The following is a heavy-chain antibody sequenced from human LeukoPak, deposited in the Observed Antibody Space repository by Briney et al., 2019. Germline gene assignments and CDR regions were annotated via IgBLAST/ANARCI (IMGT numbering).Heavy chain of an antibody. CDR1: GFTFLTYA. CDR2: ISSNGGST. D-gene: IGHD6-6*01. V-gene: IGHV3-64D*09. Sequence: PGGSLRLSCSASGFTFLTYAMHWVRQAPGKGLEYVSAISSNGGSTYYADSVKGRFTISRDNSKNMLFLQMSSLILEDTALYYCVKDMAARPHYYYAMDVWSQGTTVTVTS. J-gene: IGHJ6*02. CDR3: VKDMAARPHYYYAMDV.